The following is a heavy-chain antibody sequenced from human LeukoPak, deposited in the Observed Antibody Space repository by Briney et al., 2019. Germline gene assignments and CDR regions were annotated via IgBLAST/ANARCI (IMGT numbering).Heavy chain of an antibody. CDR1: GGSISSSSYY. D-gene: IGHD4-17*01. Sequence: SETLSLTCTVSGGSISSSSYYWSWVRQPPGKGLEWIGYIYFRGSTNYNPSLKSRVTISVDTSKNVFSLKLTSVTAADTAVYYCASESRGVTTGEPFDYWGQGTLVTVSS. CDR2: IYFRGST. V-gene: IGHV4-61*01. CDR3: ASESRGVTTGEPFDY. J-gene: IGHJ4*02.